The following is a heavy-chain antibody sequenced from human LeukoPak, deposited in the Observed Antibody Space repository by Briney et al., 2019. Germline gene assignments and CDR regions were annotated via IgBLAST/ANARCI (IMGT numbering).Heavy chain of an antibody. D-gene: IGHD1-26*01. CDR3: VKDLYSGSSYFDS. CDR2: ITSSSSYI. CDR1: GFTFSSYN. V-gene: IGHV3-21*01. Sequence: GGSLRLSCAASGFTFSSYNMNWVRQAPGKGLEWVSSITSSSSYIYYADSVKGRFTISRDDAQNSLYLQMSSLRAEDTAVYYCVKDLYSGSSYFDSWGQGTLVTVSS. J-gene: IGHJ4*02.